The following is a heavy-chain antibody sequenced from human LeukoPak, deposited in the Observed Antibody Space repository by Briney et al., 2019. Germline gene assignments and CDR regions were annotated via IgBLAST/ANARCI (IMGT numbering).Heavy chain of an antibody. J-gene: IGHJ5*02. CDR1: GGTFSSYA. Sequence: ASVKVSCKDSGGTFSSYAISWVRQAPGQGLEWMGGIIPIFGTANYAQKFQGRVTITADEFTSTAYMELSSLRSEDTAVYYCARGTTTVTTWYWFDPWGQGTLVTVSS. V-gene: IGHV1-69*13. CDR3: ARGTTTVTTWYWFDP. CDR2: IIPIFGTA. D-gene: IGHD4-17*01.